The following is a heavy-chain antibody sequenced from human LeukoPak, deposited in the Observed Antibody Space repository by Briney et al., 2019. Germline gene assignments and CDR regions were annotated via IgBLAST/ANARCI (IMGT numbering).Heavy chain of an antibody. J-gene: IGHJ6*03. D-gene: IGHD3-10*01. CDR1: GFTFSSYS. Sequence: GGSLRLSCAASGFTFSSYSMNWVRQAPGKGLEWVSSISSSSSYIYYADSVKGRFTISRDNAKNSLYLQMNSLRAEDTAVYYCARGTGSGSYYVRYYYYHYMDVWGKGTTVTISS. CDR3: ARGTGSGSYYVRYYYYHYMDV. CDR2: ISSSSSYI. V-gene: IGHV3-21*01.